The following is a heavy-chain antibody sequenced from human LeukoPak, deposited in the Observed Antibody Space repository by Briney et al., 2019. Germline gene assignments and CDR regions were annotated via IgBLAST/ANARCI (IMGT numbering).Heavy chain of an antibody. J-gene: IGHJ4*02. CDR2: NSGSVIST. D-gene: IGHD3-22*01. Sequence: GSLRLSCGASGFNLSNYAISWVRQGPGEGLEWGSNNSGSVISTYYADSVKGRFTISRDNSKNTLYLQMNTLRAEDTAVYYCAKPTAANGYDSSGYYWGQGTLVTVSS. CDR1: GFNLSNYA. CDR3: AKPTAANGYDSSGYY. V-gene: IGHV3-23*01.